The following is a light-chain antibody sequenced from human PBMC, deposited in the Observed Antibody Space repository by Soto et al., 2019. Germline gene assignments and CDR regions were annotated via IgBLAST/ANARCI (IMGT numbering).Light chain of an antibody. J-gene: IGKJ5*01. Sequence: EVVLTQSPATLSLSPGERATLSCRASQSVGTYLVWYQQKHGQPPSLLISDASNRATDVPVRFSGSGSGTDFTLTISSLEPEDVAVYYCQQRNSWPITFGQGTRLEIK. CDR1: QSVGTY. CDR3: QQRNSWPIT. V-gene: IGKV3-11*01. CDR2: DAS.